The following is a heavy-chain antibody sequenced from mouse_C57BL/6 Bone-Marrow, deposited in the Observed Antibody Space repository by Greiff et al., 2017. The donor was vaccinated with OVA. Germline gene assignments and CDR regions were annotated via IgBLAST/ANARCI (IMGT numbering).Heavy chain of an antibody. J-gene: IGHJ4*01. CDR1: GFSLTSYG. CDR2: IWSDGST. D-gene: IGHD1-1*01. V-gene: IGHV2-6-1*01. CDR3: ARHGITTVVEGYAMDY. Sequence: QVQLQQSGPGLVAPSQSLSITCTVSGFSLTSYGVHWVRQPPGKGLEWLVVIWSDGSTTYNSALKSRLSISKDNSKSQVFLKMNSLQTDDTAMYYCARHGITTVVEGYAMDYWGQGTSVTVSS.